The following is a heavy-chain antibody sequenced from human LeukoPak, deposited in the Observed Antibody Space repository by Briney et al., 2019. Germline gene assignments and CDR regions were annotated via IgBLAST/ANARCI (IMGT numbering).Heavy chain of an antibody. CDR1: GFTFSGSA. CDR3: ARDYRYYDSSGYFDY. V-gene: IGHV3-73*01. Sequence: GGSLKLSCAASGFTFSGSAMHWVRQASGKGLEWVGRIRSKANSYATAYAASVKGRFTISRDNSKNTLYLQMNSLRAEDTAVYYCARDYRYYDSSGYFDYWGQGTLVTVSS. J-gene: IGHJ4*02. CDR2: IRSKANSYAT. D-gene: IGHD3-22*01.